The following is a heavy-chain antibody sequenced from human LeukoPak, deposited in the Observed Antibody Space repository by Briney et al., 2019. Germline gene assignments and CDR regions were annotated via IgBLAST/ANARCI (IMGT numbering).Heavy chain of an antibody. V-gene: IGHV3-11*01. CDR3: ARSIGLTGGGVDV. CDR2: ITNGGCTI. CDR1: GFTFSDYN. J-gene: IGHJ6*02. Sequence: GGSLRLSCAASGFTFSDYNMNWVRQAPGKGLEWGTYITNGGCTIQHADSVKGRFTISRDNAKKTLYLQMNSLRAEDTAVYYCARSIGLTGGGVDVWGQGTTVTVSS. D-gene: IGHD3-9*01.